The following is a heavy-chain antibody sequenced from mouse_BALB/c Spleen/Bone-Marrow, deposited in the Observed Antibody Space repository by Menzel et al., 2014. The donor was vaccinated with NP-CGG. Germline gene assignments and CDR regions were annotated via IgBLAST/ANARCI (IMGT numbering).Heavy chain of an antibody. V-gene: IGHV5-17*02. Sequence: VESGGGLVQPGGSRKLSCAASGFTFSSFGMHWVRQAPEKGLEWVAYISNGSSTIYYADTVKGRFTISRDNPKNTLFLQMTSLRSEDTAMYYCARKGAMITHYYAMDYWGQATSATVSS. CDR3: ARKGAMITHYYAMDY. CDR1: GFTFSSFG. D-gene: IGHD2-4*01. J-gene: IGHJ4*01. CDR2: ISNGSSTI.